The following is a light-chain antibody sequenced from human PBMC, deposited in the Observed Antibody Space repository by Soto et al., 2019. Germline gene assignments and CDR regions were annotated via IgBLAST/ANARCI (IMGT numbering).Light chain of an antibody. J-gene: IGKJ3*01. CDR3: QQYYSSPFT. V-gene: IGKV4-1*01. CDR2: WAS. Sequence: DIVMTQSPDSLALSLGERATINCKSSRTVLSSSNNKNFLDWYQQKPRQPPRLLIYWASTRDSGVPDRFSGSGSGTDFTLTISSLQAEDVAVYYCQQYYSSPFTFGPGTKVEIK. CDR1: RTVLSSSNNKNF.